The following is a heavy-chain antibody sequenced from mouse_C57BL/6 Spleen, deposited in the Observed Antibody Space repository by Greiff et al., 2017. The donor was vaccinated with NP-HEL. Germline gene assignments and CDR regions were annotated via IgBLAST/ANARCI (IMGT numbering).Heavy chain of an antibody. J-gene: IGHJ2*01. V-gene: IGHV3-6*01. Sequence: EVKLVESGPGLVKPSQSLSLTCSVTGYSITSGYYWNWIRQFPGNKLEWMGYISYDGSNNYNPSLKNRISITRDTSKNQFFLKLNSVTTEDTATYYCATNSGQITTVVATDYWGQGTTLTVSS. CDR3: ATNSGQITTVVATDY. CDR2: ISYDGSN. D-gene: IGHD1-1*01. CDR1: GYSITSGYY.